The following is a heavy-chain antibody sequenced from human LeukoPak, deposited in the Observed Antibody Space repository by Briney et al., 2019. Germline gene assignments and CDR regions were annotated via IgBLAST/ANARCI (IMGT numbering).Heavy chain of an antibody. D-gene: IGHD2-21*02. Sequence: VGSVKVSCKASGYTFTGYYMHWVRQAPGRGLEWMGWINPNSGGTNYAQKFQGRVTMTRDTSISTAYMELSRLRSDDTAVYYCEVTGDYYYMDVWGKGTTVTVSS. V-gene: IGHV1-2*02. CDR3: EVTGDYYYMDV. J-gene: IGHJ6*03. CDR1: GYTFTGYY. CDR2: INPNSGGT.